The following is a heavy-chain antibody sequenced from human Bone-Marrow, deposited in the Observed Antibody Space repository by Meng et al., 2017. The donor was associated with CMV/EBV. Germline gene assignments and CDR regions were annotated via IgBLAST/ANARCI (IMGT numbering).Heavy chain of an antibody. CDR1: GFTVSSNY. J-gene: IGHJ4*02. D-gene: IGHD3-3*01. Sequence: GESLKISCAASGFTVSSNYMSRVRQAPGKGLEWVSAISGSGGSTYYADSVKGRFTISRDNSKNTLYLQMNSLRAEDTAVYYCAKDTGRRFLSRCYYFDYWGQGTLVTVSS. V-gene: IGHV3-23*01. CDR3: AKDTGRRFLSRCYYFDY. CDR2: ISGSGGST.